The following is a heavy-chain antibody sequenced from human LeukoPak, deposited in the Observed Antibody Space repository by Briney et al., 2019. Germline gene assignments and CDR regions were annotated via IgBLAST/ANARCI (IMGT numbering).Heavy chain of an antibody. Sequence: PGGSLRPSCAASGFTFSSYAMHWVRQAPGKGLEWVAVISYDGSNKYYADSVKGRFTISRDNSKNTLYLQMNSLRAEDTAVYYCAREPFSLTVYYYMDVWGKGTTVTVSS. CDR1: GFTFSSYA. V-gene: IGHV3-30*04. CDR3: AREPFSLTVYYYMDV. CDR2: ISYDGSNK. D-gene: IGHD4-17*01. J-gene: IGHJ6*03.